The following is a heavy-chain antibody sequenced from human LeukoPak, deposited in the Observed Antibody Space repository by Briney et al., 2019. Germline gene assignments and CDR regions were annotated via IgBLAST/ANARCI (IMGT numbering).Heavy chain of an antibody. J-gene: IGHJ4*02. CDR3: ASTRGYSYGYPRYYFDY. D-gene: IGHD5-18*01. CDR2: IYPGDSDT. V-gene: IGHV5-51*01. Sequence: GESLKISCKGSGYSFTSYWIGWVRQMPGKGLEWMGIIYPGDSDTRYSPSFQGQVTISADKSISTAYLQWSSLNASDTAMYYCASTRGYSYGYPRYYFDYWGQGTLVTVSS. CDR1: GYSFTSYW.